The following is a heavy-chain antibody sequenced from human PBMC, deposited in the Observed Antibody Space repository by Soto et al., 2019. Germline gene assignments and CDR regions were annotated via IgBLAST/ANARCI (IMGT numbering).Heavy chain of an antibody. J-gene: IGHJ5*02. CDR1: GGSITSGGSF. V-gene: IGHV4-31*03. D-gene: IGHD2-15*01. CDR3: ARGGASSKWFAP. Sequence: PSETLSLNCTVSGGSITSGGSFWSWIRQHPGKGPEWIAFIGYSGATSYNPSLASRVTISADTYKSQFSPNLRSVTAADTAVYYCARGGASSKWFAPWGQGTLVTVS. CDR2: IGYSGAT.